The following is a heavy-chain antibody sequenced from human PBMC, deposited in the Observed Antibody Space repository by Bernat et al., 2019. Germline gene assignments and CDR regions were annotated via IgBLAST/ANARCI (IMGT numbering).Heavy chain of an antibody. Sequence: EVQLLESGGGLVQPGGSLRLSCAASGFTFSSYAMSWVRQAPGKGLEWVSAISGSGGSTYYADSVKGRFTISRDNSKNTLYLQMNSLRAEDTAVYYCAKDSPSDFWSGYTYYFDYWGQGTLVTVSS. D-gene: IGHD3-3*01. J-gene: IGHJ4*02. CDR3: AKDSPSDFWSGYTYYFDY. V-gene: IGHV3-23*01. CDR1: GFTFSSYA. CDR2: ISGSGGST.